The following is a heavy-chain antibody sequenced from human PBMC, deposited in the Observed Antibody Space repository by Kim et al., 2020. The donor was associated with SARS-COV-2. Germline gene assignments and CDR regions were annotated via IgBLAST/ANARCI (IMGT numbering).Heavy chain of an antibody. J-gene: IGHJ4*02. Sequence: GGSLRLSCAASGFTFSSYWMHWVRQAPGKGLEWVSSISSSSSYIYYADSVKGRFTISRDNAKNSLYLQMNSLRAEDAAVYYCARGGDVRYCSSSNCYIRYFDYWGQGTLVTVSS. CDR1: GFTFSSYW. CDR3: ARGGDVRYCSSSNCYIRYFDY. V-gene: IGHV3-21*01. D-gene: IGHD2-2*02. CDR2: ISSSSSYI.